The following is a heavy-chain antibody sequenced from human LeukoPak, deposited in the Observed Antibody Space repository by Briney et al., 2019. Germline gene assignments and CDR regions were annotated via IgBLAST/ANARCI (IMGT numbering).Heavy chain of an antibody. CDR3: AADRSSGWYGGYFDY. J-gene: IGHJ4*02. CDR2: IVVGSGNT. V-gene: IGHV1-58*01. CDR1: GFTFTSSA. D-gene: IGHD6-19*01. Sequence: TSVKASCKASGFTFTSSAVQWVRQARGQRLEWIGWIVVGSGNTNYAQKFQERVTITRDMSTSTAYMELSSLRSEDTAVYYCAADRSSGWYGGYFDYWGQGTLVTVSS.